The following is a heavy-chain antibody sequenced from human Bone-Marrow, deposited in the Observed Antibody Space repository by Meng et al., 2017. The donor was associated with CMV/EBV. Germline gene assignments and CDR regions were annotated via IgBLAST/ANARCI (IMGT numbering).Heavy chain of an antibody. V-gene: IGHV1-18*01. CDR1: GYTFTSYG. CDR3: ARDRGIGSGWTVFDY. D-gene: IGHD6-19*01. J-gene: IGHJ4*02. Sequence: ASVKVSCKASGYTFTSYGISWVRQAPGQGLEWMGWISAYNGNTNYAQKLQGRVTMTTDTSTSTAYMELRSLRYDDTAVYYCARDRGIGSGWTVFDYWGQGTLVTVSS. CDR2: ISAYNGNT.